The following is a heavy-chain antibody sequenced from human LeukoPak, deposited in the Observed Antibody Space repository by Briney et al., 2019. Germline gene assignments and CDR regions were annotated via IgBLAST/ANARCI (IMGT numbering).Heavy chain of an antibody. CDR2: IYYSGST. CDR1: GGSMNSYY. J-gene: IGHJ3*02. V-gene: IGHV4-59*08. D-gene: IGHD2/OR15-2a*01. CDR3: ATSTRPRGPAFDI. Sequence: TSETLSLTCSVSGGSMNSYYWSWIRQSPGKGLEWIGYIYYSGSTNYNPSLKSRVTISVDTSKNQFSLKLSSVTAADTAVYYCATSTRPRGPAFDIWGQGTVVTVSS.